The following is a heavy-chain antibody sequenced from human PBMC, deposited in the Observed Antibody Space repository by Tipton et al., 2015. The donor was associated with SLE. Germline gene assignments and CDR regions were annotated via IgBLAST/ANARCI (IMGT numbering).Heavy chain of an antibody. J-gene: IGHJ4*02. CDR2: IWFDGSNK. CDR3: ARGERAVYVDY. CDR1: GFTFSSYG. D-gene: IGHD1-26*01. V-gene: IGHV3-33*01. Sequence: SLRLSCAASGFTFSSYGMQWVRQAPGKGLEWVAVIWFDGSNKYYADSVKGRFTISRDNSKNTLYLQMNSLRAEDTAVYYCARGERAVYVDYWGQGTLVTVSS.